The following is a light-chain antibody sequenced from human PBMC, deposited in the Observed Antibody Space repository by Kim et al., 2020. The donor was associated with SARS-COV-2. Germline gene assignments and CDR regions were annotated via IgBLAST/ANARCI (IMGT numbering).Light chain of an antibody. CDR1: QDISKY. CDR3: QQYDNLFT. V-gene: IGKV1-33*01. J-gene: IGKJ3*01. CDR2: DAS. Sequence: DIQMTQSPSSLSASVGDRVSITCQASQDISKYLNWYQQKPGKAPKLLIYDASNLETGVPSRFSGSGSGTDFTFTIRSLQPEDIATYYCQQYDNLFTFGPGTKVDIK.